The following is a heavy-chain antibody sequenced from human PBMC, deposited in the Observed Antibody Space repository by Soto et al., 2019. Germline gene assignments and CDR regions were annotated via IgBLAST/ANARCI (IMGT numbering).Heavy chain of an antibody. V-gene: IGHV3-48*01. CDR1: GFTFSSYS. Sequence: GGSLRLSCAASGFTFSSYSMNWVRQAPGKGLEWVSYISSSSSTIYYADSVKGRFTISRDNAKNSLYLQMNSLRAEDTAVYYCARTDSSGYDYRNWFDPWGQGTLVTVSS. J-gene: IGHJ5*02. D-gene: IGHD3-22*01. CDR3: ARTDSSGYDYRNWFDP. CDR2: ISSSSSTI.